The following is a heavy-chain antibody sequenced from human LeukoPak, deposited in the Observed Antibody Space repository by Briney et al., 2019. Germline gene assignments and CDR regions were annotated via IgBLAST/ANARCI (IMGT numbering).Heavy chain of an antibody. CDR1: GSRFSDYW. Sequence: GASLKISCEGSGSRFSDYWIAWVRQMPGKGLEWMGSIYPGDSETTYRPSFQGLVTISADKSIASAFLQWTSLQASDTGIYYCARRARRGREQLGIDSGGQGTLVTVSS. D-gene: IGHD1-26*01. V-gene: IGHV5-51*01. CDR2: IYPGDSET. J-gene: IGHJ4*02. CDR3: ARRARRGREQLGIDS.